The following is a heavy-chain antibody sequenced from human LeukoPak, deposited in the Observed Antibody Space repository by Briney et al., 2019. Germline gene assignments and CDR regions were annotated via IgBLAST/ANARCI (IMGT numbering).Heavy chain of an antibody. J-gene: IGHJ4*02. V-gene: IGHV3-48*03. CDR1: GFIFRSYE. CDR3: AISSRGYSYGPFDY. D-gene: IGHD5-18*01. Sequence: GGSLSLSCAASGFIFRSYEMNWVRQARGKGLEWVSYISSSGSTIYYADTVKGRFTISRDNSKNTLYLQMNSLRAEDTAVYYCAISSRGYSYGPFDYRGQGTLVTGSS. CDR2: ISSSGSTI.